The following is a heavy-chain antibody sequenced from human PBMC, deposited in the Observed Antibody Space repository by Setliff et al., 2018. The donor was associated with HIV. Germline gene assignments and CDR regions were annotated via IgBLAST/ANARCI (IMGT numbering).Heavy chain of an antibody. V-gene: IGHV5-51*01. D-gene: IGHD3-3*01. J-gene: IGHJ6*03. CDR2: IYPGDSDT. CDR1: GYSFTSYW. CDR3: VRLYDFWSGNSRNYHMDV. Sequence: GESLKISCKGSGYSFTSYWIGWVRQMPGKGLECMGFIYPGDSDTRYSPSFQGQVTISADMTISTAYLQWSTLKASDTAMYYCVRLYDFWSGNSRNYHMDVWGRGTTVTVSS.